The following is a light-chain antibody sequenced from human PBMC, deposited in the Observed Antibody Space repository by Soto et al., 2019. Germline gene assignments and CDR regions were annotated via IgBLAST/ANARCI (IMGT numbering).Light chain of an antibody. CDR1: TGAVTNGHY. V-gene: IGLV7-46*01. Sequence: QAVVTQAPSLTVSPGGTVTLTCGSSTGAVTNGHYPYWFQQKPGQAPRTLIYDTTNRLSWTPARFSGSLLGGKAALTLSGAQPEDEAEYYCLLSYNGPYVFGTGTKGTVL. CDR3: LLSYNGPYV. J-gene: IGLJ1*01. CDR2: DTT.